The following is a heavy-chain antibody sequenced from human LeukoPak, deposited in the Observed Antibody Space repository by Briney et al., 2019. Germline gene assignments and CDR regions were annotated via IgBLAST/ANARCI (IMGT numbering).Heavy chain of an antibody. Sequence: PGGSLRLSCAASGFTFSSYEMNWVRQAPGKGLEWVSYISGSGSTIYYADSVKGRFTISRDNAKNSLYLQMNSLRAEDTAVYYCARAFGGDFDYWGQGTLVTVSS. J-gene: IGHJ4*02. CDR1: GFTFSSYE. CDR2: ISGSGSTI. V-gene: IGHV3-48*03. D-gene: IGHD3-16*01. CDR3: ARAFGGDFDY.